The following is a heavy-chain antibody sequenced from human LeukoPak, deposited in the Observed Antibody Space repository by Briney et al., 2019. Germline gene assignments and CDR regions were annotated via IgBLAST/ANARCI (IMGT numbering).Heavy chain of an antibody. CDR1: GFTLSSYN. CDR2: ISWRSSDI. V-gene: IGHV3-21*01. CDR3: ARVRGLVWFGALGY. J-gene: IGHJ4*02. Sequence: PGGSLRLSCVASGFTLSSYNMKWVRQAPGKRLEWVSSISWRSSDIEYADSVKGRFTISRGNAKNSLYLQMNSLRAEDTAVYYCARVRGLVWFGALGYWGQGTLVTVSS. D-gene: IGHD3-10*01.